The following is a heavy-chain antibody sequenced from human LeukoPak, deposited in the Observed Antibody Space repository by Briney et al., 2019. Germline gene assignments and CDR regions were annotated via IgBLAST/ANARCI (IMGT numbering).Heavy chain of an antibody. Sequence: GGSLRLSCAASGFTFSSYWMHWVRQAPGKGLVRVSHINSDGRSTSYADSVKGRFTISRDNAKNTLYLQMNSLRAEDTAVYYCARDRGGSPLPDDAFDIWGQGTMVTVSS. CDR2: INSDGRST. D-gene: IGHD1-26*01. CDR1: GFTFSSYW. J-gene: IGHJ3*02. CDR3: ARDRGGSPLPDDAFDI. V-gene: IGHV3-74*01.